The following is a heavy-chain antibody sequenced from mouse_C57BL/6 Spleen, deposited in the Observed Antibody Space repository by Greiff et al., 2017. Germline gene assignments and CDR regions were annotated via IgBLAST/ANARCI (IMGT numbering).Heavy chain of an antibody. CDR3: ARKTAQAPFAY. Sequence: QVHVKQSGAELVQPGASVKMSCKASGYTFTTYPIEWMKQNHGKSLEWIGNFHPYNDDTKYNEKFKGKAALTVEKSSSTVYLELSRLTSDDSAVYYCARKTAQAPFAYWGQGTLVTVSA. CDR1: GYTFTTYP. J-gene: IGHJ3*01. CDR2: FHPYNDDT. V-gene: IGHV1-47*01. D-gene: IGHD3-2*02.